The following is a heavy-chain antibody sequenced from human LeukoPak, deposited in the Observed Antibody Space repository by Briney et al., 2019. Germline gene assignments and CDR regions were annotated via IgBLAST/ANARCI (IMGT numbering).Heavy chain of an antibody. J-gene: IGHJ5*02. CDR2: ISGYNGNT. D-gene: IGHD1-26*01. V-gene: IGHV1-18*01. CDR3: ARGVGATKGGFDP. CDR1: GYTFTGNG. Sequence: ASVKVSCKASGYTFTGNGISWVRQAPGQGLEWMGWISGYNGNTEYARMLQGRVTMTTDTSTSTAYMELRSLRSDDTAVYYCARGVGATKGGFDPWGQGTLVTVSS.